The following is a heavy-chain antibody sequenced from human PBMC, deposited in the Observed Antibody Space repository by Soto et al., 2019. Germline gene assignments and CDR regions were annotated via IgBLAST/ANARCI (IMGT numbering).Heavy chain of an antibody. CDR2: ISSYNGYT. CDR1: GYNFPSFI. CDR3: ARGGDCSSTSCDSPNYYYGLDV. Sequence: QVQLVQSGAEVKKPGASVKVSCKASGYNFPSFIISWVRQAPGQGLEWLGWISSYNGYTKYAEKFQGRVTMTAHTSTSTAYMELRSLRSDDTAVYYCARGGDCSSTSCDSPNYYYGLDVWVQGTTVTVS. J-gene: IGHJ6*02. D-gene: IGHD2-2*01. V-gene: IGHV1-18*01.